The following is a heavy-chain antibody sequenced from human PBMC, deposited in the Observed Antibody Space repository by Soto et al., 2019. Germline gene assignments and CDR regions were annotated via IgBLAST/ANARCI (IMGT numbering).Heavy chain of an antibody. V-gene: IGHV4-39*01. J-gene: IGHJ5*02. CDR2: IYYSGST. CDR3: ARHRHIVVVPAAISWFDP. Sequence: QLQLQESGPGLVKPSETLSLTCTVSGGSISSSSYYWGWIRQPPGKGLEWIGSIYYSGSTYYNPSLKSRVTISVDTSKNQFSLTLSSVTAADTAVYYCARHRHIVVVPAAISWFDPWGQGTLVTVSS. CDR1: GGSISSSSYY. D-gene: IGHD2-2*01.